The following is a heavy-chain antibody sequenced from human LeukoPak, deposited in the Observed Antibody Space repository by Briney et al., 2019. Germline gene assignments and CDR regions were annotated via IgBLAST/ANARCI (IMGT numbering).Heavy chain of an antibody. V-gene: IGHV4-59*01. CDR3: ARHRYYYDSSGYYYQP. CDR1: GASISSYY. Sequence: SETLSLTCTVSGASISSYYWSWIRQPPPKGLEWVGYIYYSGSTNYNPSLKSRVTISVDTSKNQFSLRLSSVTAADTAVYYCARHRYYYDSSGYYYQPWGQGTLVTVSS. D-gene: IGHD3-22*01. J-gene: IGHJ5*02. CDR2: IYYSGST.